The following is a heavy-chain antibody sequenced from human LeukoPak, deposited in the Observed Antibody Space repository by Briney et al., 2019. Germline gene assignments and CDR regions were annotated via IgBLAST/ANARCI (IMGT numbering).Heavy chain of an antibody. CDR2: IRYDGSNK. V-gene: IGHV3-30*02. D-gene: IGHD6-6*01. J-gene: IGHJ5*02. CDR3: ARDGNREYNSYLLDP. CDR1: GFTFSSYG. Sequence: GGSLRLSCAASGFTFSSYGMHWVRQAPGKGLEWVAFIRYDGSNKYYADSVKGRFTISRDNAKNSLYLQMNSLRAEDTAVYNCARDGNREYNSYLLDPWGQGTLVTVSS.